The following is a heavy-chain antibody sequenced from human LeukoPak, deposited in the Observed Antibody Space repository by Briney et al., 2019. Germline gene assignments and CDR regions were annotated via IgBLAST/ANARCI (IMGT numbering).Heavy chain of an antibody. CDR2: INHSGST. CDR3: ARPRGPTRVSMQY. J-gene: IGHJ4*02. CDR1: IGLEIGWH. Sequence: SETVSLTCTLYIGLEIGWHSIGLRQPPGKGLEWIGEINHSGSTNYNPSLKSRVTISVDTSKNQFSLKLSSVTAADTAVYYCARPRGPTRVSMQYWGQGTLVTVSS. V-gene: IGHV4-34*01. D-gene: IGHD4-17*01.